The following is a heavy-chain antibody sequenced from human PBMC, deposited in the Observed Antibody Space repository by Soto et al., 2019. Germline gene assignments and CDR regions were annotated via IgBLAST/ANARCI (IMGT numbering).Heavy chain of an antibody. CDR2: ISYDGSNK. Sequence: PGGSLRLSCAASGFTFSSYGMHWVRQAPGKGLEWVAVISYDGSNKYYADSVKGRFTISRDNSKNTLYLQMNSLRAEDTAVYYCAKENYYDSSGYYSTLGLFDYWGQGTLVTVSS. CDR3: AKENYYDSSGYYSTLGLFDY. D-gene: IGHD3-22*01. J-gene: IGHJ4*02. V-gene: IGHV3-30*18. CDR1: GFTFSSYG.